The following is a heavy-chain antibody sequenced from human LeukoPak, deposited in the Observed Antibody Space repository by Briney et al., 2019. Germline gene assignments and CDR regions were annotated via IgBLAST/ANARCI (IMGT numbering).Heavy chain of an antibody. Sequence: PGGSLRLSCAASGFTFSDYWMSSVRQAPGKGLEWVANIKQDGSEKYYVDSVKGRFTISRDNAKNSLYLQMNSLRAEDTAVYYCARGPRGYSYAWGYWGQGTLVTVSS. J-gene: IGHJ4*02. D-gene: IGHD5-18*01. CDR2: IKQDGSEK. CDR1: GFTFSDYW. CDR3: ARGPRGYSYAWGY. V-gene: IGHV3-7*05.